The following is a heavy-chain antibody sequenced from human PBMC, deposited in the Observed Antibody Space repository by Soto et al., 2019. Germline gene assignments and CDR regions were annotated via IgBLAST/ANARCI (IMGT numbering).Heavy chain of an antibody. CDR2: IYSGGST. Sequence: GGSLRLSCAASGFTVSSNYMSWVRQAPGKGLEWVSVIYSGGSTYYADSVKGRFTISRDNSKNTLDLQMNSLRAEDTAVYYCARAIHRSSSGACFDPWGQGTLVTVSS. CDR3: ARAIHRSSSGACFDP. CDR1: GFTVSSNY. V-gene: IGHV3-66*01. J-gene: IGHJ5*02. D-gene: IGHD6-6*01.